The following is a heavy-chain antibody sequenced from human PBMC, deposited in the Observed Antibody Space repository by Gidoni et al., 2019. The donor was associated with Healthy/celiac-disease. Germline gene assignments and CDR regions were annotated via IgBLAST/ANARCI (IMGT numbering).Heavy chain of an antibody. CDR2: INPNSGGT. CDR1: GSTFTGYY. Sequence: QVQLVQSGAEVKKPGASVKVSCKASGSTFTGYYMHWVRQAPGQGLAWMGWINPNSGGTNYAQKFQGWVTMTRDTSISTAYMELSRLRSDDTAVYYCARGSYGPGYYYYGMDVWGQGTTVTVSS. J-gene: IGHJ6*02. D-gene: IGHD5-18*01. V-gene: IGHV1-2*04. CDR3: ARGSYGPGYYYYGMDV.